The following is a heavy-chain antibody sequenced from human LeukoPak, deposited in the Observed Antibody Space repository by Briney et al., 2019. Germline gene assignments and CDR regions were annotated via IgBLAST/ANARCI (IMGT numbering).Heavy chain of an antibody. CDR3: AKDYCGGDCYSGWYFDL. CDR1: GFTFDDYA. Sequence: GGSLRLSCAASGFTFDDYATHWVRQAPGKGLEWVSGISYNSDTIAHADSVKGRFTISRDNAKNSLYLQMNSLRAEDTALYYCAKDYCGGDCYSGWYFDLWGRGTLVTVSS. J-gene: IGHJ2*01. D-gene: IGHD2-21*02. CDR2: ISYNSDTI. V-gene: IGHV3-9*01.